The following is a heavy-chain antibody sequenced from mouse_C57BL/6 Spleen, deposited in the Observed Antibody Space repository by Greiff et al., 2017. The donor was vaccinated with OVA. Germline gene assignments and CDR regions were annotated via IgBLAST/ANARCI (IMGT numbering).Heavy chain of an antibody. J-gene: IGHJ1*03. D-gene: IGHD1-1*01. Sequence: QVQLKESGPGLVAPSQSLSITCTVSGFSLTSYGVHWVRQPPGKGLEWLVVIWSDGSTNYNSALKSRLSISKDNSKSQVFLKMNSLQTDDTAMYYCARHKGGSIWYFDVWGTGTTVTVSS. CDR1: GFSLTSYG. CDR2: IWSDGST. CDR3: ARHKGGSIWYFDV. V-gene: IGHV2-6-1*01.